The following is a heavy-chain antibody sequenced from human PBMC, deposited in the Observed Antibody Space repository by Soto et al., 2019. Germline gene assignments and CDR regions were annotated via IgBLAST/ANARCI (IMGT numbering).Heavy chain of an antibody. J-gene: IGHJ5*02. Sequence: SQTLSLTCAISGDSVSSNSAAWNWIRQSPSRGLEWLGRTYYRSKWYNDYAVSVKSRITINPDTSKNQFSLQLNSVTPEDTAVYYCARGGDFWRGYRYNWFDPWGQGTLVTVPS. CDR2: TYYRSKWYN. CDR1: GDSVSSNSAA. CDR3: ARGGDFWRGYRYNWFDP. D-gene: IGHD3-3*01. V-gene: IGHV6-1*01.